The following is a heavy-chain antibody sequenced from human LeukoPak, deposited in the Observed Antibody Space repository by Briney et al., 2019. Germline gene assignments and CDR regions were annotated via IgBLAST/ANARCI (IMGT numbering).Heavy chain of an antibody. D-gene: IGHD2-8*02. Sequence: SETLSLTCTVSGDSVSNYNYYWGWVRQPPGTGLEWIGHVYYGGTTYYNSSLKSRVTISLNTSKNQFSLNLNSVTVADTAVYYCARLLSATGSGFDYWGQEPWSPSLQ. CDR1: GDSVSNYNYY. CDR3: ARLLSATGSGFDY. V-gene: IGHV4-39*01. J-gene: IGHJ4*01. CDR2: VYYGGTT.